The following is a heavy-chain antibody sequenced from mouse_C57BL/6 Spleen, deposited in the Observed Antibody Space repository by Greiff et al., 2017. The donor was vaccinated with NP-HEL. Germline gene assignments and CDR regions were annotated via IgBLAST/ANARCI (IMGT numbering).Heavy chain of an antibody. CDR3: VRDTTVYAMDY. V-gene: IGHV10-3*01. CDR2: IRSKRSNYAT. CDR1: GFTFNTYA. D-gene: IGHD1-1*01. Sequence: EVQLQESGGGLVQPKGSLKLSCAASGFTFNTYAMHWVRQAPGKGLEWVARIRSKRSNYATYYADSVKDRFTISRDESQSMLYLQMNNLKPEDTAMYYCVRDTTVYAMDYWGQGTSVTVSS. J-gene: IGHJ4*01.